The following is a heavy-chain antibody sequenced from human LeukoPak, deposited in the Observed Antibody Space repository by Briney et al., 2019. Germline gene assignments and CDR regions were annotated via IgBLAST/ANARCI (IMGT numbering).Heavy chain of an antibody. CDR1: GFTFSSYG. D-gene: IGHD3-22*01. CDR2: ISYDGSNK. V-gene: IGHV3-30*03. Sequence: GGSLRLSCAASGFTFSSYGMHWVRQAPGKGLEWVAVISYDGSNKYYADSVKGRFTISRDNSKNTLYLQMNSLRVEDTAVYYCAILPHELTYYYDSSGYLFDYWGQGTLVTVSS. CDR3: AILPHELTYYYDSSGYLFDY. J-gene: IGHJ4*02.